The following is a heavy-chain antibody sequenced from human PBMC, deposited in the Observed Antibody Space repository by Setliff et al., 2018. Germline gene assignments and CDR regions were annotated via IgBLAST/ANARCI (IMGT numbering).Heavy chain of an antibody. Sequence: LRLSCAASGFTFSSYAMSWVRQAPGKGLEWVSAISGSGGSTYYADSVKGRFTISRDNSKNTLYLQMNSLRAEDTAVYYRAPGGPTSGAFDIWGQGTMVTVSS. CDR1: GFTFSSYA. CDR2: ISGSGGST. D-gene: IGHD3-10*01. J-gene: IGHJ3*02. V-gene: IGHV3-23*01. CDR3: APGGPTSGAFDI.